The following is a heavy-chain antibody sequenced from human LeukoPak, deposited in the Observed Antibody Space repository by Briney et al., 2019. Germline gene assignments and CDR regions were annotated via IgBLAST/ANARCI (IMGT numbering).Heavy chain of an antibody. CDR1: GFTFSSYW. CDR2: IKHNGDEL. Sequence: PGGSLRLSCAASGFTFSSYWMTWVRRAPGKGLEWVANIKHNGDELNYVDSVEDRFTISRDNAKNSLYLHMTDLRAEDTAVYYCARELRTFDSWGQGTLVTVSS. J-gene: IGHJ4*02. V-gene: IGHV3-7*01. D-gene: IGHD3-16*01. CDR3: ARELRTFDS.